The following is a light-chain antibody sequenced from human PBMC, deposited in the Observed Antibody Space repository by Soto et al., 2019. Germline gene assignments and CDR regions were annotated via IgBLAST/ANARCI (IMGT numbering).Light chain of an antibody. CDR2: GAS. J-gene: IGKJ1*01. V-gene: IGKV3-15*01. CDR3: QQYNNWPRT. Sequence: EKVMKKSAATLSVYLGGRATLYCRASQSVSSNLAWYQQKPGQAPRLLIYGASTRATGIPARFSGSGSGTEFTLTISSLQSEDCAVYYSQQYNNWPRTFGQGTKVDIK. CDR1: QSVSSN.